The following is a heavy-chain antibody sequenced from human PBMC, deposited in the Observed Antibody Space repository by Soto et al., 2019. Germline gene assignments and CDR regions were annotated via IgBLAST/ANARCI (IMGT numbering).Heavy chain of an antibody. J-gene: IGHJ4*02. CDR2: IIPIFGTA. CDR1: GGTFSSYA. V-gene: IGHV1-69*12. D-gene: IGHD2-21*02. Sequence: QVQLVQSGAEVKKPGSSVKVSCKASGGTFSSYAISWVRQAPGQGLEWMGGIIPIFGTAKYAQKFQGRFTINADDSTTTAYLELSSLRSEDTAVYYCARVLDGDCDGGSVDYWGQGTLVTVSS. CDR3: ARVLDGDCDGGSVDY.